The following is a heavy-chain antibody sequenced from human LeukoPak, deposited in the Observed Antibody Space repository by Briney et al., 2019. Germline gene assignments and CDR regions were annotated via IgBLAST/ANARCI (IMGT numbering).Heavy chain of an antibody. CDR3: ATETRTYYYGSGSHPETNWFDP. Sequence: SQTLSLTCTVSGGSISSYYWSWIRQPPGKGLEWIGSIDYSGSTYYNPSLKSRVTMSVDTSKNQMSLKLKTVTAADSAVYFCATETRTYYYGSGSHPETNWFDPWGQGTLVTVSS. D-gene: IGHD3-10*01. V-gene: IGHV4-59*04. CDR2: IDYSGST. J-gene: IGHJ5*02. CDR1: GGSISSYY.